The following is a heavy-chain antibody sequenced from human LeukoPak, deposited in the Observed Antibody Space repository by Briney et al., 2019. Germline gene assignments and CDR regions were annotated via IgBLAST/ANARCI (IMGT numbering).Heavy chain of an antibody. CDR2: IYDSGST. J-gene: IGHJ4*02. CDR3: AHENGVVPTFDY. V-gene: IGHV4-39*01. D-gene: IGHD2-8*01. Sequence: SSEALSLTCTVSGGSISSSSYYWGWIRQPPGKGLEWIGSIYDSGSTYYNPSLKSRVTIFVDTSKNQFSLKLSSVTAADTAVYYCAHENGVVPTFDYWGQGTLVTASS. CDR1: GGSISSSSYY.